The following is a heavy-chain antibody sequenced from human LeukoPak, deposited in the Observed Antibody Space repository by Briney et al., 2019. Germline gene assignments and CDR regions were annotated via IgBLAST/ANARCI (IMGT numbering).Heavy chain of an antibody. Sequence: GESLKISCKASGYTFTSYWIGWVRQMPGKGLEWMGIIYPGDSDTRYSPSFQGQVTISADKSISTAYLQWSSLKASDTAMYYCARHEDLGGNYIDYWGQGTLVTVSS. CDR2: IYPGDSDT. CDR1: GYTFTSYW. D-gene: IGHD2-15*01. V-gene: IGHV5-51*01. J-gene: IGHJ4*02. CDR3: ARHEDLGGNYIDY.